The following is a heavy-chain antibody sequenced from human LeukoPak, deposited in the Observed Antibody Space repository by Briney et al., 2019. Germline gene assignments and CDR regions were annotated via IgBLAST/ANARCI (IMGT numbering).Heavy chain of an antibody. J-gene: IGHJ3*02. CDR3: ARAVPYYYDSSGYYVDPFDI. D-gene: IGHD3-22*01. CDR1: GGSISNYY. CDR2: IYYSGTT. V-gene: IGHV4-59*08. Sequence: SETLSLTCTVSGGSISNYYWSWIRQPPGKGLEYIGYIYYSGTTNYNPSLKSRVTISVDTSKNQFSLKLTSVTAADTAVYYCARAVPYYYDSSGYYVDPFDIWGQGTMVTVSS.